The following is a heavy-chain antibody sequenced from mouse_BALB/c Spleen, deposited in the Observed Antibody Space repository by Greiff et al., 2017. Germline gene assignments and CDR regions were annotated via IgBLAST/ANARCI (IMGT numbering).Heavy chain of an antibody. CDR1: GYTFTSYW. CDR2: IDPSDSYT. V-gene: IGHV1S126*01. CDR3: ARGGGKNYYAMDY. Sequence: VQLQQPGAELVKPGASVKISCKASGYTFTSYWMNWVKQRPGQGLEWIGEIDPSDSYTNNNQKFKDKATLTVDKSSSTAYMQLSSLTSEDSAVYYCARGGGKNYYAMDYWGQGTSVTVSS. J-gene: IGHJ4*01.